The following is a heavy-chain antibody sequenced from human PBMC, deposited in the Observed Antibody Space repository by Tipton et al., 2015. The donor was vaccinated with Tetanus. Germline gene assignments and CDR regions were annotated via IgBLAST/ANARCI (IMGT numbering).Heavy chain of an antibody. CDR1: GGPVSSSNW. D-gene: IGHD2/OR15-2a*01. CDR2: IYYSGTT. J-gene: IGHJ4*02. V-gene: IGHV4-4*02. CDR3: ARAAGFLGLTHDF. Sequence: TLSLTCDVSGGPVSSSNWWSWVRQAPGKGLEWIGEIYYSGTTNYNPSLKGRVTISMDRSNTQFSLRLDSLTAADTAVYYCARAAGFLGLTHDFWGRGTLVSVSS.